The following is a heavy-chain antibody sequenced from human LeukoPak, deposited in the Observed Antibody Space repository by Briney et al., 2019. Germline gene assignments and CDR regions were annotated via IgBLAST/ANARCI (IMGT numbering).Heavy chain of an antibody. D-gene: IGHD3-22*01. CDR3: ARYYYDSSGYYYFDY. CDR2: IKQDGSEK. V-gene: IGHV3-7*01. Sequence: GGSLRLSCAASGFTFSSYWMSWVRQAPGKGLEWVANIKQDGSEKYYVDSVKGRFTISRDNAKNSLYLQMHSLRAEDTAVYYCARYYYDSSGYYYFDYWGQGTLVTVSS. J-gene: IGHJ4*02. CDR1: GFTFSSYW.